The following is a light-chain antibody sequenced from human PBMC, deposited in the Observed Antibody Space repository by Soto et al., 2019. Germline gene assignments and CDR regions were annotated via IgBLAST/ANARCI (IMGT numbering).Light chain of an antibody. Sequence: DIQMTQSPSSLSASVGDRVTITCRASQGISNYLAWYQQKPGKVPKLLIYAASTLQSGVPSRFSCSGSGTDFTLTISSLEPEDVATYYCQKYNSAPPEVTFGPGTKVDIK. V-gene: IGKV1-27*01. CDR2: AAS. J-gene: IGKJ3*01. CDR3: QKYNSAPPEVT. CDR1: QGISNY.